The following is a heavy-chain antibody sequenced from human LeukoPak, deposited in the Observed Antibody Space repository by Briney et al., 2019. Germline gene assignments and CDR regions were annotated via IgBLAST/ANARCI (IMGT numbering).Heavy chain of an antibody. CDR2: IYPSGST. CDR3: ARSVEGYCRGGSCYYYSYYMDV. Sequence: SETLSLTCSVSGGSITGYYWSWIRQPAGKGLEWIGRIYPSGSTNYNPSLKSRVTISVDTSKNQFSLKLSSVTAADTAVYYCARSVEGYCRGGSCYYYSYYMDVWGKGTTVTVSS. J-gene: IGHJ6*03. V-gene: IGHV4-4*07. D-gene: IGHD2-15*01. CDR1: GGSITGYY.